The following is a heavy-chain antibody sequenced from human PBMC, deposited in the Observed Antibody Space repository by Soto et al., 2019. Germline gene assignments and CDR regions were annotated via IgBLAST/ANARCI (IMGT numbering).Heavy chain of an antibody. J-gene: IGHJ6*02. Sequence: QVPLVQSGAEVKKPGASVKVSCKASGYTFTGYYMHWVRQAPGQGLEWMGWINPNSGGTNYAQKFQGWVTMTRDTSISTAYMELSRLRSDDTAVYYCARELTVTTSDGMDVWGQGTTVTVSS. CDR1: GYTFTGYY. CDR2: INPNSGGT. D-gene: IGHD4-4*01. V-gene: IGHV1-2*04. CDR3: ARELTVTTSDGMDV.